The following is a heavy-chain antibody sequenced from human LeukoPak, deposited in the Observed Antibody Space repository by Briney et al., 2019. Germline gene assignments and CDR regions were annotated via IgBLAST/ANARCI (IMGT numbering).Heavy chain of an antibody. V-gene: IGHV1-18*01. Sequence: ASVKVSCMASGYTFTSYGISWVRQAPGQGLEWMGWISAYNGNTNYAQKLQGRVTMTTDISTSTAYMELRSLRSDDTAVYYCAASGLNWDYYDSSGYSDYWGQGTLVTVSS. D-gene: IGHD3-22*01. CDR3: AASGLNWDYYDSSGYSDY. CDR2: ISAYNGNT. CDR1: GYTFTSYG. J-gene: IGHJ4*02.